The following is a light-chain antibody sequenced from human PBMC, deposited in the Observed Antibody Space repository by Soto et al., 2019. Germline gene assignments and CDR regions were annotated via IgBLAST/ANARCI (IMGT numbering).Light chain of an antibody. Sequence: ETVMTQSPATLSVSPGERATFSCRASQSVRSTLAWYQQKPGQAPRLLIYGASTRATGIPARFSGSGSGTEFTLTISSLQSEDFAVYYCQQYNDWPKTFGQGTNVEIK. V-gene: IGKV3-15*01. J-gene: IGKJ1*01. CDR1: QSVRST. CDR3: QQYNDWPKT. CDR2: GAS.